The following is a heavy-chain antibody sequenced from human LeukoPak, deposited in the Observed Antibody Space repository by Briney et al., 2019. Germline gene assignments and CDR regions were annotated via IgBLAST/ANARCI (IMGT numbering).Heavy chain of an antibody. CDR3: AKDISVTTVGYFDY. V-gene: IGHV3-23*01. D-gene: IGHD4-11*01. CDR1: GFTVSAYA. Sequence: GVSLRLSCAASGFTVSAYAMAWVRQAPGKGLEWVSAISGSGGSTYYADSVKGRFTISRDNSKNTLYLQMNSLRAEDTAVYYCAKDISVTTVGYFDYWGQGTLVTVSS. J-gene: IGHJ4*02. CDR2: ISGSGGST.